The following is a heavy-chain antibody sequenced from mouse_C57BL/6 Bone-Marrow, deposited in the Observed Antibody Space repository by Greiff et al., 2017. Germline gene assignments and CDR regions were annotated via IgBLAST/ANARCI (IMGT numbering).Heavy chain of an antibody. D-gene: IGHD2-3*01. CDR2: IDPEIGDT. CDR1: GFNIKDVY. J-gene: IGHJ2*01. Sequence: EVQLKESGAELVRPGASVKLSCTASGFNIKDVYIHWVKQRPEQGLEWIGWIDPEIGDTEYASKFQGKATITSDTSSNPVYLQLRSLTSEDTAVYYCSSIDGNYFDFWGQGTPLTVAS. V-gene: IGHV14-4*01. CDR3: SSIDGNYFDF.